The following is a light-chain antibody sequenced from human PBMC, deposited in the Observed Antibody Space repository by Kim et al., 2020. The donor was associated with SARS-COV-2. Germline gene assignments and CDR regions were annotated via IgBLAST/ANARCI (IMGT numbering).Light chain of an antibody. V-gene: IGKV3-15*01. CDR1: QDIRNN. J-gene: IGKJ4*01. Sequence: EIVMTQSPATLSVSPGERVILSCRASQDIRNNLAWYQQKPGQAPRLLMHGASIRANGIPARFSGSGSGTEFTLTISSLQSEDFAVYYCQQYDIWPPLTFGGGTKGDIK. CDR2: GAS. CDR3: QQYDIWPPLT.